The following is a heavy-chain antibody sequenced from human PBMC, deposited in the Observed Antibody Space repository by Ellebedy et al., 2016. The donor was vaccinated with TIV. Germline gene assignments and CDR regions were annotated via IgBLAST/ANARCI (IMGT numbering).Heavy chain of an antibody. CDR1: GYSFTSYW. V-gene: IGHV5-51*01. J-gene: IGHJ6*02. CDR2: IYPGDSDT. D-gene: IGHD3-10*01. CDR3: ARQTLWFGGGMDV. Sequence: KVSXXGSGYSFTSYWIGWVRQMPGKSLEWMGIIYPGDSDTRYSPSFQGQVTISADKSISTAYLQWSSLKASDTAMYYCARQTLWFGGGMDVWGQGTTVTVSS.